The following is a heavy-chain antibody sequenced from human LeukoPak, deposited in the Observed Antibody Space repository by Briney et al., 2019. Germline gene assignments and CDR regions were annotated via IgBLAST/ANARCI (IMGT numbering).Heavy chain of an antibody. V-gene: IGHV1-8*01. CDR2: MNPNSGNT. CDR1: GDTFTSYN. J-gene: IGHJ4*02. D-gene: IGHD2-15*01. Sequence: ASVKVSCKASGDTFTSYNMNWVRPATGQGLEWMGWMNPNSGNTGYAQKFQGRVTMSTNSSISTAYMELSSLGSEDTAVYYCVREERGYCSGGSCTGPFDSWGQGTLVIVSS. CDR3: VREERGYCSGGSCTGPFDS.